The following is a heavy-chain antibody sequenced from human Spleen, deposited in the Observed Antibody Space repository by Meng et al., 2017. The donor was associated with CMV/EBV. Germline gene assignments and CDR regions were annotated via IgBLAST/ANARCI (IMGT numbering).Heavy chain of an antibody. CDR3: ARDLSGSRDY. CDR1: GFTFSNYW. D-gene: IGHD1-26*01. CDR2: INEDGRIT. V-gene: IGHV3-74*01. Sequence: VQLGGSGGGLIQPGGSLRLSFEDSGFTFSNYWMHWVRQVPGEGLVWVSRINEDGRITSYADSVKGRFTISRDNARNTLYLQMNSLRADDSAVYYCARDLSGSRDYWGRGTLVTVSS. J-gene: IGHJ4*02.